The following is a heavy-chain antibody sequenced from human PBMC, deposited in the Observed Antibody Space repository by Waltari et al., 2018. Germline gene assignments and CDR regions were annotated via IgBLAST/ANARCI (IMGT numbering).Heavy chain of an antibody. J-gene: IGHJ5*02. CDR2: IDCDDDK. CDR3: AHSYSSSWRAGWFDP. Sequence: QITLKESGPTLVKPTQTLTLTCTFSGFSLSTSGVGVGWIRQPPGKALEWLALIDCDDDKGYIPSLKSRRTITKDTSKNQVVLTMTNMDPVDTATYYCAHSYSSSWRAGWFDPWGQGTLVTVSS. CDR1: GFSLSTSGVG. D-gene: IGHD6-13*01. V-gene: IGHV2-5*02.